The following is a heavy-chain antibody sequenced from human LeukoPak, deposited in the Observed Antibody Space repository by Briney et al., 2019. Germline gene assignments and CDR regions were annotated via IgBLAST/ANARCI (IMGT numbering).Heavy chain of an antibody. CDR1: GFTFSSSW. J-gene: IGHJ4*02. Sequence: GGSLRLSCAASGFTFSSSWMHWVRQAPEKGLVWVSRINSDGSSTSYADSVKGRFTISRDNAKNTLFLQMNSLRAEDTAVYYCARSRGSSWNAYFDYWGQGTLVTVSS. D-gene: IGHD6-13*01. CDR2: INSDGSST. V-gene: IGHV3-74*01. CDR3: ARSRGSSWNAYFDY.